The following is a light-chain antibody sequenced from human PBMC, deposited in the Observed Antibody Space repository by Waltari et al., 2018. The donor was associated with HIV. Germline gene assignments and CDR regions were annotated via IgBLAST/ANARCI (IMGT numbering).Light chain of an antibody. Sequence: MTQSPSSLSASGGDRVTITCRASQSISSYLNWYQQKLGKAPKLLIYAASSLQSGVPSRFSGSGSGTDFTLTISSLQPEDFATYYCQQSYSTLFTFGPGTKVDIK. CDR3: QQSYSTLFT. V-gene: IGKV1-39*01. CDR1: QSISSY. CDR2: AAS. J-gene: IGKJ3*01.